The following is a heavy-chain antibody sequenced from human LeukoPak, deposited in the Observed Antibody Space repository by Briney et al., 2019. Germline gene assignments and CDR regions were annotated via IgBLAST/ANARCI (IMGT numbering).Heavy chain of an antibody. D-gene: IGHD2/OR15-2a*01. CDR3: ARLDFPHYFDY. CDR2: IYYSGST. Sequence: SETLSLTXTVSGGSISSGSYYWGWIRQPPGKGLEWIGNIYYSGSTYYNPSLKSRVTIFVDTSKNQFSLNLSSVTAADTAVYFCARLDFPHYFDYWDQGTLVTVSS. V-gene: IGHV4-39*01. J-gene: IGHJ4*02. CDR1: GGSISSGSYY.